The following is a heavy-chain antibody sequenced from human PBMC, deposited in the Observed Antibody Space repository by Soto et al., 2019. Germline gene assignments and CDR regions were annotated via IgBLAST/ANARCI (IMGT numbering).Heavy chain of an antibody. J-gene: IGHJ4*02. CDR1: SGSISSGGYS. Sequence: QLQLQESGSGLVKPSQTLSLTCAVSSGSISSGGYSWSWIRQPPGKGLEWIGYISHSGSTYYNSSLKXXVXIXXDRSKNQFSLKLTSVTAADTAVYYCARGRTMIVEEWGQGALVTVSS. D-gene: IGHD3-22*01. CDR3: ARGRTMIVEE. V-gene: IGHV4-30-2*01. CDR2: ISHSGST.